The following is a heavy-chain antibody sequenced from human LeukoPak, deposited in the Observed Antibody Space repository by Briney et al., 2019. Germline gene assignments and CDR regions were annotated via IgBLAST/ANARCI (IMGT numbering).Heavy chain of an antibody. CDR2: IYYSGGT. D-gene: IGHD5-18*01. J-gene: IGHJ4*02. CDR1: GGSISSYY. CDR3: ARASFGYSYGLFDY. Sequence: SETLSLTCTVSGGSISSYYWSWIRQPPGKGLEWIGYIYYSGGTNYNPSLKSRVTISVDTSRNQFSLKLSSVTAADTAVYHCARASFGYSYGLFDYWGQGTLVTVSS. V-gene: IGHV4-59*01.